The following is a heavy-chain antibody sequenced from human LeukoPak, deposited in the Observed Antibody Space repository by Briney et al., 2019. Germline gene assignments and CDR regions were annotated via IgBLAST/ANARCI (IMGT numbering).Heavy chain of an antibody. CDR1: GFTFSSYS. V-gene: IGHV3-21*01. D-gene: IGHD3-3*01. J-gene: IGHJ4*02. CDR3: VRDEYYDFWIGYLVDY. CDR2: ISSSSSYI. Sequence: GGSLRLSCAASGFTFSSYSMNWVRQAPGKGLEWVSSISSSSSYIYYADSVKGRFTISRDNAKNSLYLQMNSLRAEDTAVYYFVRDEYYDFWIGYLVDYWSQGTLVTVSS.